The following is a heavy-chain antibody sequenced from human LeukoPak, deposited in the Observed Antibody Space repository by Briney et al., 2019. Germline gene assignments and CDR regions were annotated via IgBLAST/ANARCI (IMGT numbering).Heavy chain of an antibody. CDR2: ISYDGSNK. D-gene: IGHD6-19*01. Sequence: GRSLRLSCAASGFTFSSYGMHWVRQAPGKGLEWVAVISYDGSNKYYADSVKGRFIISRDNSKNTLYLQMNSLRDEETAVYYCAKDREKWLVGYYFDYWGQGTLVTVSS. V-gene: IGHV3-30*18. CDR1: GFTFSSYG. J-gene: IGHJ4*02. CDR3: AKDREKWLVGYYFDY.